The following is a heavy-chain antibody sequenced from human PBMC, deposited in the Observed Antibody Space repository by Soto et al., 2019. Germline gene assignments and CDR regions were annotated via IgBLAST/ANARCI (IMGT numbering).Heavy chain of an antibody. CDR1: GGSFSGYY. V-gene: IGHV4-34*01. Sequence: SETLSLTCAVYGGSFSGYYWSWIRQPPGKGLEWIGEINHSGSTNYNPSLKSRVTISVDTSKNQFSLKLSSVTAADTAVYYCARGPRGYSPRKPFDYWGQGTLVNVSS. CDR2: INHSGST. CDR3: ARGPRGYSPRKPFDY. D-gene: IGHD5-18*01. J-gene: IGHJ4*02.